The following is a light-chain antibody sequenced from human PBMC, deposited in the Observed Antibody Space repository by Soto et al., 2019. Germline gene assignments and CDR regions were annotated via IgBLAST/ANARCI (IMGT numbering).Light chain of an antibody. Sequence: VVTHSPGTVSLSQGEKATLSCRATESGVSNYLAWYQLTPGQAPRLIIYDASSRATGIPDRFSGSGSGTDFTLTIRVLEAEDFAVYCCQEAGCRPWTFGQGTRVDI. CDR1: ESGVSNY. J-gene: IGKJ1*01. CDR3: QEAGCRPWT. V-gene: IGKV3-20*01. CDR2: DAS.